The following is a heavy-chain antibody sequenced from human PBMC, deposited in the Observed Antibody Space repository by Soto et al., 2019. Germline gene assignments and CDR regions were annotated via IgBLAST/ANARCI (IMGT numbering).Heavy chain of an antibody. V-gene: IGHV3-48*01. J-gene: IGHJ3*01. D-gene: IGHD3-22*01. CDR2: IGLGSSTK. CDR1: GFIFSDYS. Sequence: GVSLRLSCAASGFIFSDYSMNWVRQAPGKGLEWVSYIGLGSSTKYYADSVEGRFTISRDNAKNSLYLQMNSLRAEDTAVYYCARDQLYYNDISGRPLNAFDVWGQGTMVTVSS. CDR3: ARDQLYYNDISGRPLNAFDV.